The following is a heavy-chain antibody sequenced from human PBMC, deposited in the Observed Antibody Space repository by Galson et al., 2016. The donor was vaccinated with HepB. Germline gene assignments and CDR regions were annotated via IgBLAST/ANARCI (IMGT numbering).Heavy chain of an antibody. CDR2: ISSSANYI. V-gene: IGHV3-21*01. J-gene: IGHJ3*01. Sequence: SLRLSCAVSGFTFSTYSMNWVRQAPGKGLEWVSSISSSANYIYYADSVKGRFTISRDNAKNSLYLHMNSLRAEDTAVYYCARDCDGNSTYYLWRAFDVWGQGTMVTVSS. CDR1: GFTFSTYS. CDR3: ARDCDGNSTYYLWRAFDV. D-gene: IGHD3-22*01.